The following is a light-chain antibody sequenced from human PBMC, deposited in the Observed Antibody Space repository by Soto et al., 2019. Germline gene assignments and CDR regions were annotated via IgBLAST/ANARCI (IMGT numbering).Light chain of an antibody. Sequence: DIQMTQSPSTLSASVGDRVTITCRASQSISSWVAWYQQKPGKAPKLLIYDASSLESGVPSRFSGSGSGTEFTLTISSLQPDDFATYYCQQYNSYPFFGGGTKVEIK. J-gene: IGKJ4*01. CDR3: QQYNSYPF. CDR1: QSISSW. V-gene: IGKV1-5*01. CDR2: DAS.